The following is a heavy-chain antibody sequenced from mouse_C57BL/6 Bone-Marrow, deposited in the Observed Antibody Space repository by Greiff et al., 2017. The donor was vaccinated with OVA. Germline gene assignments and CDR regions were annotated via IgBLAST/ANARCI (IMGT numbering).Heavy chain of an antibody. D-gene: IGHD1-1*02. V-gene: IGHV1-4*01. J-gene: IGHJ2*01. CDR3: AAIWSKGY. CDR2: INPSSGYT. CDR1: GYTFTSYT. Sequence: QVQLKESGAELARPGASVKMSCKASGYTFTSYTMHWVKQRPGQGLEWIGYINPSSGYTKYNQKFKDKATLTADKSSSTAYMQLSSLTSEDSAVYYCAAIWSKGYWGQGTTLTGSS.